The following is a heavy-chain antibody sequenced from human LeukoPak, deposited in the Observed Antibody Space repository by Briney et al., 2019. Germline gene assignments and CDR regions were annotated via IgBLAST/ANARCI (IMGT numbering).Heavy chain of an antibody. D-gene: IGHD1-26*01. J-gene: IGHJ4*02. CDR2: ISSSSSTI. V-gene: IGHV3-48*01. Sequence: PGGSLRLSCAASGFTFSSYSMTWVRQAPGKGLEWVSYISSSSSTIYYADSVKGRFTISRDNAKNSLYLQMNSLRAEDTAVYYCASDKPSRSGSYYSYSNFDYWGQGTLVTVSS. CDR3: ASDKPSRSGSYYSYSNFDY. CDR1: GFTFSSYS.